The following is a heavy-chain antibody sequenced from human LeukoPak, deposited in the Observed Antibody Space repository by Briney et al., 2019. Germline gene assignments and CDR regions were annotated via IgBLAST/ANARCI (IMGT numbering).Heavy chain of an antibody. CDR3: ARGTLYRGWSYYLDF. CDR1: GESISLSFYY. J-gene: IGHJ4*02. D-gene: IGHD6-19*01. V-gene: IGHV4-39*07. Sequence: PSETLSLTCSVSGESISLSFYYWGWIRQPPGKALEWSGSVYYSGTTSYNPSLKSRVTISVDMSKNHFSLRLRSVTAADTAMYYCARGTLYRGWSYYLDFWGQGSQVTVSS. CDR2: VYYSGTT.